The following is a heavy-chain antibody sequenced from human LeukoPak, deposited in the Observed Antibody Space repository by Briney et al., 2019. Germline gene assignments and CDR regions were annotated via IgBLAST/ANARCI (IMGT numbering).Heavy chain of an antibody. V-gene: IGHV1-2*02. J-gene: IGHJ3*02. D-gene: IGHD3-22*01. Sequence: VASVKVSCKASGYTFTGYYMHWVRQAPGQGLEWMGWINPNSGGTNYAQKFQGRVTMTRDTSISTAYMELSRLRSDDTAVYYCAGVTYYYDSSDPEGAFDIWGQGTMVTVSS. CDR2: INPNSGGT. CDR1: GYTFTGYY. CDR3: AGVTYYYDSSDPEGAFDI.